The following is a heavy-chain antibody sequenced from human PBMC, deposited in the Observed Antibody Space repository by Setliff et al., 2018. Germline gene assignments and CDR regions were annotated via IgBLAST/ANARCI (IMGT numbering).Heavy chain of an antibody. CDR1: AYSFTNYG. D-gene: IGHD6-19*01. Sequence: GASVKVSCKASAYSFTNYGITWVRQAPGQGLEWMGWISAYDGNTRFAQNIQGRVTLTTDTPTSTAYMELRGLRSDDTAVYYCARSPPNRGFGSGWYGDFWGQGTLVTVSS. V-gene: IGHV1-18*01. CDR3: ARSPPNRGFGSGWYGDF. J-gene: IGHJ4*02. CDR2: ISAYDGNT.